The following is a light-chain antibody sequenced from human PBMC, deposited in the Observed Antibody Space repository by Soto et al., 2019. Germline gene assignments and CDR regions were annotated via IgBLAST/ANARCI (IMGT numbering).Light chain of an antibody. CDR3: SSYTTSSTFYV. CDR1: SSDVVGYNY. CDR2: EVI. J-gene: IGLJ1*01. V-gene: IGLV2-14*01. Sequence: QSALTQPASVSGSPGQSITISCTGTSSDVVGYNYVSWYQQHPGKAPKLMIYEVISRPSGVSIRFSRSKYGNTASLTISGLQAEDEADYYCSSYTTSSTFYVFVTGTKVTVL.